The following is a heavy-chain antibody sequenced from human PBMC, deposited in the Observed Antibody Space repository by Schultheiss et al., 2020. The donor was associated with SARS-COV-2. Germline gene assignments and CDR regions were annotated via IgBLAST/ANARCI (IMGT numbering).Heavy chain of an antibody. CDR3: ARLGGAVAIDY. V-gene: IGHV4-39*01. J-gene: IGHJ4*02. Sequence: SETLSLTCTVSGGSISSSSYYWGWIRQPPGKGLEWIGSIYYSGSTYYNPSLRSRVTISVDTSKNQFSLTLSSVTAADTAVYYCARLGGAVAIDYWGQGTLVTVSS. CDR2: IYYSGST. CDR1: GGSISSSSYY. D-gene: IGHD6-19*01.